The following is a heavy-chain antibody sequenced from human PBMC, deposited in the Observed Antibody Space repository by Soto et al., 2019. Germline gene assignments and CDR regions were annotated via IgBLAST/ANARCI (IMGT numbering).Heavy chain of an antibody. CDR2: ISYDGSNK. J-gene: IGHJ4*02. V-gene: IGHV3-30*18. CDR1: GFTFSSYG. Sequence: QVQLVESGGGVVQPGRSLRLSCAASGFTFSSYGMHWVRQAPGKGLEWVAVISYDGSNKYYADSVKGRFTISRDNSKNTLYLQRNSLRAEGTAVYYCAKAQGSHIAAACTFDYWGQGTPVTVSS. D-gene: IGHD6-13*01. CDR3: AKAQGSHIAAACTFDY.